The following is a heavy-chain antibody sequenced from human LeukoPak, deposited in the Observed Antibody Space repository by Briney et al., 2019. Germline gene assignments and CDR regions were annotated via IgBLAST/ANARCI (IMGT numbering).Heavy chain of an antibody. CDR1: GGSVSSYY. Sequence: PSETLSLTCSVSGGSVSSYYGSWIRQPAGKGLEWIGRIYPSGTTHYNPSLKSRVTMSVDTSKNQFSLKVISVTAADTAVYYCADDYGDWGQGTLVTVSS. J-gene: IGHJ4*02. CDR2: IYPSGTT. CDR3: ADDYGD. V-gene: IGHV4-4*07. D-gene: IGHD4-17*01.